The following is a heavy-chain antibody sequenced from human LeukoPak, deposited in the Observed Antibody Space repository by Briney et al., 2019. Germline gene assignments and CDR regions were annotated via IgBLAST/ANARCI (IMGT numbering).Heavy chain of an antibody. Sequence: GGSLRLSCAASGFTFSSYWMSWVRQAPGKGLEWVANIRKDGSEKYYVDSVKGRFTISGDNAKNSLYLQMNSLRAEDTAVYYCARVGDYSYYYYYMDVWGKGTTVTVSS. CDR1: GFTFSSYW. D-gene: IGHD3-10*01. V-gene: IGHV3-7*01. CDR3: ARVGDYSYYYYYMDV. CDR2: IRKDGSEK. J-gene: IGHJ6*03.